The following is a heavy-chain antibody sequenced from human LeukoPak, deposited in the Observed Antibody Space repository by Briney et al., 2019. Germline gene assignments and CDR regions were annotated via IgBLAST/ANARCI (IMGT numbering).Heavy chain of an antibody. Sequence: PSETLSLTCAVYGGSFSGYYWSWIRQPPGKGLEWIGEINHSGSTNYNPSLKSRVTISVDTSKNQFSLKLSSVTAADTAVYYCARGPYYYDSVWGSYRFPTGYYYYMDVWGKGTTVTVSS. D-gene: IGHD3-16*02. CDR2: INHSGST. CDR1: GGSFSGYY. V-gene: IGHV4-34*01. CDR3: ARGPYYYDSVWGSYRFPTGYYYYMDV. J-gene: IGHJ6*03.